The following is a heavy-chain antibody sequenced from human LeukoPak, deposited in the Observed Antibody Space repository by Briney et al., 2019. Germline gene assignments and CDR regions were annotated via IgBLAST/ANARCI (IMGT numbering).Heavy chain of an antibody. V-gene: IGHV4-31*03. CDR2: IYYSGST. CDR1: GGSISSGAYY. CDR3: ARESTASVDTYYYYYYMDV. Sequence: SETLSLTCTVSGGSISSGAYYWSWVRQHPGKGLEWIVYIYYSGSTYYSPSLKSRVTISVDTSKNQFSLNLSSVTAADTAVYYCARESTASVDTYYYYYYMDVWGKGTTVTVSS. J-gene: IGHJ6*03. D-gene: IGHD6-6*01.